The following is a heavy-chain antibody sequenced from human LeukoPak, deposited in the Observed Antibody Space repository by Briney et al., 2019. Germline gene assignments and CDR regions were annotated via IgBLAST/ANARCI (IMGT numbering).Heavy chain of an antibody. D-gene: IGHD5-24*01. CDR3: ARGGDLRDGYNRPGDY. J-gene: IGHJ4*02. CDR1: GFTFSSYS. CDR2: ISSSSSSYI. V-gene: IGHV3-21*01. Sequence: PGGSLRLSCAASGFTFSSYSMNWVRQAPGKGLEWVSSISSSSSSYIYYADSVKGRFTISRDNAKNSLYLQMNSLRAEDTAVYYCARGGDLRDGYNRPGDYWGQGTLVTVSS.